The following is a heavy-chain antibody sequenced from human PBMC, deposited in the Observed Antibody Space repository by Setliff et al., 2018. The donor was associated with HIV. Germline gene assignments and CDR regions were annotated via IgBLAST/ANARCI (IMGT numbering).Heavy chain of an antibody. CDR3: ARVSGDGAGYFDY. Sequence: GGSLRLSCAASGFTFSSYNMNWVRQAPGKGLEWVSSISSSTYIYYADSVKGRFTISRDNAKNSLYLQMNSLRAEDTAVYYCARVSGDGAGYFDYWGQGTLVTVSS. D-gene: IGHD5-12*01. V-gene: IGHV3-21*01. CDR2: ISSSTYI. CDR1: GFTFSSYN. J-gene: IGHJ4*02.